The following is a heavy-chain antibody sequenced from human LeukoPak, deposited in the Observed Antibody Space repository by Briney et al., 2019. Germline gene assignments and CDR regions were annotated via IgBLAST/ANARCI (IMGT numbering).Heavy chain of an antibody. CDR2: IYHSGST. CDR3: ARQVSGPGRNAFDI. V-gene: IGHV4-38-2*01. J-gene: IGHJ3*02. D-gene: IGHD5/OR15-5a*01. CDR1: GYSISSGY. Sequence: SETLSLTCAVSGYSISSGYWGWIRQPPGKGLEWIGSIYHSGSTYYNPSLKSRVTISVDTSKNQFSLKLSSVTAADTAVYYCARQVSGPGRNAFDIWGQGTMATVSS.